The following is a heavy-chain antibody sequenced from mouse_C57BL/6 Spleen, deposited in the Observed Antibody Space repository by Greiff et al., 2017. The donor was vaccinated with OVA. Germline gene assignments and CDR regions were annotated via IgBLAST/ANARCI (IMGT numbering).Heavy chain of an antibody. D-gene: IGHD2-4*01. J-gene: IGHJ2*01. CDR3: ARSEGYYDYEDY. Sequence: QVQLQQPGAELVKPGASVKLSCKASGYTFTSYWMHWVKQRPGQGLEWIGMIHPNSGSTNYNEKFKSKATLTVDKSSSTAYMQLSSLTSEDSAVYYCARSEGYYDYEDYWGRGTTLTVSS. V-gene: IGHV1-64*01. CDR2: IHPNSGST. CDR1: GYTFTSYW.